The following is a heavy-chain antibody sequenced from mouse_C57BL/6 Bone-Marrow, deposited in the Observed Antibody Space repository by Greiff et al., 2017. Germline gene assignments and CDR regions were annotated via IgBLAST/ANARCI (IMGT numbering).Heavy chain of an antibody. V-gene: IGHV1-81*01. CDR3: ARGYGYDGRFAY. J-gene: IGHJ3*01. CDR2: IYPRSGNT. CDR1: GYTFTSYG. Sequence: QVQLQQSGAELARPGASVKLSCKASGYTFTSYGISWVKQRTGQGLEWIGEIYPRSGNTYYNEKFKGKATLTADKSSSTAYMELRSLTSEDSAVYFCARGYGYDGRFAYWGQGTLVTVSA. D-gene: IGHD2-2*01.